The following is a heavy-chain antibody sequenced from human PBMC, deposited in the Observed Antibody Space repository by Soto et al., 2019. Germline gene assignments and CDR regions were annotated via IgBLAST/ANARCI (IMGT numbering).Heavy chain of an antibody. V-gene: IGHV3-21*01. CDR1: GFTFSSYS. J-gene: IGHJ3*02. CDR3: ARSTRGSYGVNDAFDI. Sequence: GGSLRLSCAASGFTFSSYSMNWVRQAPGKGLEWVSSISSSSSYIYYADSVKGGFTNTRDNAKNSLYLQMNSLRAEDTTVYYCARSTRGSYGVNDAFDIWGQGTMVTVSS. CDR2: ISSSSSYI. D-gene: IGHD1-26*01.